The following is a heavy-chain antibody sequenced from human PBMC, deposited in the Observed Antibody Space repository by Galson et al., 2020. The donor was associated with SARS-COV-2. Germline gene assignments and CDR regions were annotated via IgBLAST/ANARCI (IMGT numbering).Heavy chain of an antibody. D-gene: IGHD2-21*02. V-gene: IGHV1-24*01. CDR2: FDPEDGET. CDR3: ATDLAYCGGDCRYYFDY. CDR1: GYTLTELS. Sequence: ASVKVSCKVSGYTLTELSMPWVRQAPGKGLEWMGGFDPEDGETIYAQKFQGRVTMTEDTSTDTAYMELSSLRSEDTAVYYCATDLAYCGGDCRYYFDYWGQGTLVTVSS. J-gene: IGHJ4*02.